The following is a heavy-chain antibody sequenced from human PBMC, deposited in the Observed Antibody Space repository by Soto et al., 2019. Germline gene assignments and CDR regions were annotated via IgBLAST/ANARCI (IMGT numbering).Heavy chain of an antibody. D-gene: IGHD3-22*01. J-gene: IGHJ4*02. Sequence: SETLSLTCTVSGGSISSGHYYWSWIRQPPGKGLEWIGYIYYSGSTYYNPSLKSRVTISVDTSKNQFSLKLSSVTAADTAVYYCARETYYYDSSGPGGHDYWGQGTLVTVSS. V-gene: IGHV4-30-4*01. CDR1: GGSISSGHYY. CDR3: ARETYYYDSSGPGGHDY. CDR2: IYYSGST.